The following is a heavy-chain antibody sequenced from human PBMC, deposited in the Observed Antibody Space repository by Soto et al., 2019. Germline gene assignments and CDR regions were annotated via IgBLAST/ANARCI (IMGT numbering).Heavy chain of an antibody. Sequence: VGSLRLSCAASGFTFSSYSMNWVRQAPGKGLEWVSSISSSSSYIYYADSVKGRFTISRDNAKNSLYLQMNSLRAEDTAVYYCATGPYDSSGYYYRPFDIWGHGTMVTVSS. D-gene: IGHD3-22*01. CDR1: GFTFSSYS. J-gene: IGHJ3*02. CDR2: ISSSSSYI. V-gene: IGHV3-21*01. CDR3: ATGPYDSSGYYYRPFDI.